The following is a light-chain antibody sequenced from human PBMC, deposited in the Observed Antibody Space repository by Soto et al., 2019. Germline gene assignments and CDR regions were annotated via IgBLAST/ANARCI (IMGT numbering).Light chain of an antibody. J-gene: IGKJ5*01. CDR2: SAS. Sequence: DIQLTQSPSSLSASVGDRVTITCRVSQGISSYLNWYRQKPGKVPKLLIYSASNLQSGVPSRFSGSGSGTDFTLTISSLQPDDFAIYFCQQYNTDSHTFGQGTRLEIK. CDR3: QQYNTDSHT. CDR1: QGISSY. V-gene: IGKV1-27*01.